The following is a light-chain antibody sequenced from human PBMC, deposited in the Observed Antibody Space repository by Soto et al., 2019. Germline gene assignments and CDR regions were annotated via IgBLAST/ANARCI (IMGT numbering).Light chain of an antibody. CDR2: GAS. CDR1: QSISRNY. CDR3: QQYGSSSSEFT. Sequence: EIVLTQSPGTLSLSAGERATLSCRASQSISRNYLAWYQQKPGQAPRLHIFGASYMATGIPDKFSGSGSGTDFTRTSSRLEPEDFAVYYCQQYGSSSSEFTFGPRTIVDIE. J-gene: IGKJ3*01. V-gene: IGKV3-20*01.